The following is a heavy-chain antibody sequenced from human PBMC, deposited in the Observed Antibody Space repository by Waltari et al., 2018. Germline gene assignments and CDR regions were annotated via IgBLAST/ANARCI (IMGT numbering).Heavy chain of an antibody. CDR2: ISSSSSTI. J-gene: IGHJ4*02. Sequence: EVQLVESGGGLVQPGGSLRLSCAASGFTFSSYSMNWVRQAPGKGLEWVSYISSSSSTIYYADSVKGRFTISRDNAKNSLYLQMNSLRAEDTAVYYCARDLGPYSSSSLNWGQGTLVTVSS. CDR3: ARDLGPYSSSSLN. V-gene: IGHV3-48*04. D-gene: IGHD6-6*01. CDR1: GFTFSSYS.